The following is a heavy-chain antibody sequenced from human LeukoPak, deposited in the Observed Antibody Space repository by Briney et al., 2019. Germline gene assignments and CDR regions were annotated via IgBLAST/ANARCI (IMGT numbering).Heavy chain of an antibody. CDR3: ARATYGDNPLDY. D-gene: IGHD4-17*01. Sequence: SETLSLTCAVSGGSFSGYYWSWIRQPPGKGLEWIGEINHSGSTNYNPSLKSRVTISVDTSKNQFSLKLSSVTAADTAVYYCARATYGDNPLDYWGQGTLVTVSS. J-gene: IGHJ4*02. V-gene: IGHV4-34*01. CDR2: INHSGST. CDR1: GGSFSGYY.